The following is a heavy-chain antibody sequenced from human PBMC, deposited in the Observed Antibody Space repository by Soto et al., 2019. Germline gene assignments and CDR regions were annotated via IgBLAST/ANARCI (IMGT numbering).Heavy chain of an antibody. CDR2: IYYSGST. J-gene: IGHJ6*03. Sequence: SETLSLTCTVSGGSIRSYYWSWIRQPPGKGLEWIGYIYYSGSTNYNPSLKSRVTISVDTSKNQFSLKLSSVTAADTAVYYCARQYSSSPNYYYYYMDVWGKGTTVTVSS. CDR1: GGSIRSYY. D-gene: IGHD6-6*01. CDR3: ARQYSSSPNYYYYYMDV. V-gene: IGHV4-59*08.